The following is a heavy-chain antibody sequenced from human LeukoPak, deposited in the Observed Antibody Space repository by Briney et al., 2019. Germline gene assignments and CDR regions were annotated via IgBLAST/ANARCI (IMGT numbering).Heavy chain of an antibody. CDR3: ARAPAVAGGTFDI. D-gene: IGHD6-19*01. V-gene: IGHV4-34*01. CDR2: INHSGSA. Sequence: SETLSLTCAVYGGPFSGYYWSWIRQPPGKGLEWIGEINHSGSANYNPSLKSRVTISVDTSKNQFSLKLISVTAADTAVYYCARAPAVAGGTFDIWGQGTMVTVSS. J-gene: IGHJ3*02. CDR1: GGPFSGYY.